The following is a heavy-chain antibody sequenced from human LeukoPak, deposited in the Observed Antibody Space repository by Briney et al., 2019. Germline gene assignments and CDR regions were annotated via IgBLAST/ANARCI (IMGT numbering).Heavy chain of an antibody. J-gene: IGHJ6*02. CDR3: TRDRKYCDDSGGYSPSYCYGMDV. CDR1: GGSISSYY. V-gene: IGHV4-59*01. D-gene: IGHD3-22*01. Sequence: SETLSLTCTVSGGSISSYYWSWIRQSPGTGLEWIGYVYSSGSTKYNPSLESRVTISVDTSKNQFSLRLSSVTAADTAVYYCTRDRKYCDDSGGYSPSYCYGMDVWGQGTTVTVSS. CDR2: VYSSGST.